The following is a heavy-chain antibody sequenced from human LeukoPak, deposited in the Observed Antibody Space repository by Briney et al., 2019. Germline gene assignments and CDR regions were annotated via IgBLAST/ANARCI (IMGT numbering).Heavy chain of an antibody. CDR2: INPNSGGT. D-gene: IGHD3-10*01. CDR1: GYTFTGYY. CDR3: ARGYASGNDAEYFQH. J-gene: IGHJ1*01. Sequence: ASVKVSCKASGYTFTGYYMHWVRQAPGQGLEWMGWINPNSGGTNYAQKFQGRVTMTRDTSISTACMELSRLRSDDTAVYYCARGYASGNDAEYFQHWGQGTLVTVSS. V-gene: IGHV1-2*02.